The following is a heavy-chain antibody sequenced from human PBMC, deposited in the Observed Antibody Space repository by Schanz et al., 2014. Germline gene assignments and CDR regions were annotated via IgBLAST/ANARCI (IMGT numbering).Heavy chain of an antibody. CDR1: GFTFSSYD. J-gene: IGHJ4*02. Sequence: QVQLVESGGGVVQPGRSLRLSCVASGFTFSSYDGFGVRQAPGKGLGWVAIIRHDGSKKYYADSVKGRFTVTRDNSKNPLYLQMNSMRAEDTAVYYCTRDCHGHGPHLDYWGQGFLVTVSS. V-gene: IGHV3-33*01. CDR3: TRDCHGHGPHLDY. CDR2: IRHDGSKK.